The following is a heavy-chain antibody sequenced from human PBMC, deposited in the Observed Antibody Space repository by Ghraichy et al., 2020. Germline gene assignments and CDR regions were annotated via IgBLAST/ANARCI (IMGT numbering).Heavy chain of an antibody. Sequence: GGSLRLSCAASGFTFSNYYMSWVRQAPGKGLEWVAKIQQEESEMFYADSVKGRFIISRDNAKNALFLQMNSLRAEDTALYYCARVGLTTSGSWAMDVWGQGTTVTVSS. CDR1: GFTFSNYY. J-gene: IGHJ6*02. CDR3: ARVGLTTSGSWAMDV. V-gene: IGHV3-7*01. CDR2: IQQEESEM. D-gene: IGHD2-15*01.